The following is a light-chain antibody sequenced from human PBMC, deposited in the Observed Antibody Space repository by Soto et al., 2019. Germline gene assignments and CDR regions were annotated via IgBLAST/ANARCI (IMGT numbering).Light chain of an antibody. J-gene: IGKJ3*01. V-gene: IGKV3-15*01. CDR3: QQYNNWPPAVT. Sequence: EIVMTQSPATLSVSPGERATLSCRASQSVSSNLAWYQQKPGQAPRLLIYGASTRATGIPARFSGSGSGTEFTLTISRLQSEDFAVYYCQQYNNWPPAVTFGPGTKVDIK. CDR1: QSVSSN. CDR2: GAS.